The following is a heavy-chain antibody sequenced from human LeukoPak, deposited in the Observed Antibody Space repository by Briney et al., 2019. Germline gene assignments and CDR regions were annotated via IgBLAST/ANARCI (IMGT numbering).Heavy chain of an antibody. CDR1: GGSISSYY. D-gene: IGHD3-10*01. CDR2: IYYSGST. J-gene: IGHJ6*02. CDR3: ARLGWSGSHMPYYYYYGMDV. Sequence: SETLSLTCTVSGGSISSYYWSWIRQPPGKGLEWIGYIYYSGSTNYNPSLKSRVTISVDTSKNQFSLKLSSVTAADTAVYYCARLGWSGSHMPYYYYYGMDVWGQGTTVTVSS. V-gene: IGHV4-59*08.